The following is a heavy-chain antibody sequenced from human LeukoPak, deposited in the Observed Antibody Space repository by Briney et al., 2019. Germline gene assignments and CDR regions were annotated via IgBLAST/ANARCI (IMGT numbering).Heavy chain of an antibody. CDR2: ITYDGYYK. J-gene: IGHJ6*02. D-gene: IGHD3-10*01. Sequence: GGSLRLSCAASGFTFSSYAMSWVRQAPGKGLEWVALITYDGYYKYYADSVKGRFTISRDNSKSMYLQMNSLRAEDTAVYYCAKDLISMVRGSPMDVWGQGTTVTVSS. CDR3: AKDLISMVRGSPMDV. CDR1: GFTFSSYA. V-gene: IGHV3-30*18.